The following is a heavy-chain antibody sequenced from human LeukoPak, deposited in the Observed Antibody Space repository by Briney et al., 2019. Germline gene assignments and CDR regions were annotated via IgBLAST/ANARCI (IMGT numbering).Heavy chain of an antibody. J-gene: IGHJ4*02. CDR3: ARDLDDYYYDSSGYYWTFDY. V-gene: IGHV1-18*01. D-gene: IGHD3-22*01. Sequence: ASVTVSCMASGYTFASYGISWVRQAPGQGREWMGWISAYNGNTNYAQKLQGRVTMTTDTSTSTAYMELRSLRSDDTAVYYCARDLDDYYYDSSGYYWTFDYWGQGTLVTVSS. CDR1: GYTFASYG. CDR2: ISAYNGNT.